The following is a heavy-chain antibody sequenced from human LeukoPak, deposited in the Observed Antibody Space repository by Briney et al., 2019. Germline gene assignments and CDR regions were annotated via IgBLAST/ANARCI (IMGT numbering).Heavy chain of an antibody. D-gene: IGHD2-2*01. J-gene: IGHJ4*02. CDR3: AHSPPDCSSTSCSIEYYFDY. Sequence: GASVKVSCKASGGTFSSYAISWVRQAPGQGLEWMGGIIPIFGTANYAQKFQGRVTITADESTSTAYMELSSLRSEDTAVYYCAHSPPDCSSTSCSIEYYFDYWGQGTLVTVSS. V-gene: IGHV1-69*13. CDR1: GGTFSSYA. CDR2: IIPIFGTA.